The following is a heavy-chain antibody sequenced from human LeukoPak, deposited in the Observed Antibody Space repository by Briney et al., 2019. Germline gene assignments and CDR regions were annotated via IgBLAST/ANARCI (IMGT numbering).Heavy chain of an antibody. CDR2: IIPILGIA. J-gene: IGHJ4*02. CDR1: GGTFSSYA. V-gene: IGHV1-69*04. CDR3: ARALVGWFGGIDY. D-gene: IGHD3-10*01. Sequence: AASVKVSCKASGGTFSSYAISWVRQAPGQGLEWMGRIIPILGIANYAQKFQGRVTITADKSTSTAYMELSSLRSEDTAVYYCARALVGWFGGIDYWGQGTLVTVSS.